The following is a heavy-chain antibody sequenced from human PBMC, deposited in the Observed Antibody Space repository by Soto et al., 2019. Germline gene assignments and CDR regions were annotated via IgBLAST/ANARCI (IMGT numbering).Heavy chain of an antibody. Sequence: GGSLRLSCAASGFTFSSYGMHWVRQAPGKGLEWVAVISYDGSNKYYADSVKGRFTISRDNSKNTLYLQMNSLRAEDTAVYYCAKDPPTRGYDYYFDYWGQGTLVTVSS. CDR2: ISYDGSNK. V-gene: IGHV3-30*18. D-gene: IGHD5-12*01. CDR1: GFTFSSYG. CDR3: AKDPPTRGYDYYFDY. J-gene: IGHJ4*02.